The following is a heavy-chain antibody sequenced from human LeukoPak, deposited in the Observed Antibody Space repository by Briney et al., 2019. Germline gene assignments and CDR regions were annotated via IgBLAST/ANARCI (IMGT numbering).Heavy chain of an antibody. V-gene: IGHV4-34*01. CDR1: GGSFSGYY. CDR3: ASGPRNWFDP. J-gene: IGHJ5*02. Sequence: SETLSLTCAVYGGSFSGYYWNWIRQPPGKGLEWIGEINHSGSTNYNPSLESRVTISVDTSKNQFSLELSSVTAAGTAVYYCASGPRNWFDPWGQGTLVTVSS. CDR2: INHSGST.